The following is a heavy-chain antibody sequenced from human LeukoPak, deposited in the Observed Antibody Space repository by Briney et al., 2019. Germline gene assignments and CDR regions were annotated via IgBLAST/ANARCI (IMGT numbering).Heavy chain of an antibody. CDR3: AKDREGGSSATDY. D-gene: IGHD6-13*01. J-gene: IGHJ4*02. Sequence: GGSLRLSCAASGFTFSSYAMSWVRQAPGKGLEWVSGISGSGDNTYYADSVKGRFTISRDNSKNTLYLQMNSLRAEDTAVYYCAKDREGGSSATDYWGRGTLVTVSS. CDR1: GFTFSSYA. CDR2: ISGSGDNT. V-gene: IGHV3-23*01.